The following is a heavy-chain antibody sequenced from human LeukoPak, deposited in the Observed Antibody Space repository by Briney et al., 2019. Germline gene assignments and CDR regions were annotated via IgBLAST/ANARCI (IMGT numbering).Heavy chain of an antibody. D-gene: IGHD6-13*01. V-gene: IGHV3-30*04. Sequence: QPGGSLRLSCAASGFTFSSYAMHWVRQAPGKGLEWVAVISYDGGNKYSADSVKGRFTFSRDNSKSTLYLQMNSLRPEDTAIYYCATGISSSWYNYYYAVDVWGQGTTVTVSS. CDR3: ATGISSSWYNYYYAVDV. CDR1: GFTFSSYA. J-gene: IGHJ6*02. CDR2: ISYDGGNK.